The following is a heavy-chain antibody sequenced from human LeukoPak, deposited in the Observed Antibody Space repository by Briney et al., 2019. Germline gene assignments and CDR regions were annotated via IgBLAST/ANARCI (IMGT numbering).Heavy chain of an antibody. V-gene: IGHV4-34*01. CDR3: ARVQWLEWSEPHYMDV. CDR1: GGSFSGYY. Sequence: SETLSLTCAVYGGSFSGYYWSWIRQPPGKGLEWIGEINHSGSTNYNPSLKSRVTISVDTSKNQFSLKLSSVTAADTAVYYCARVQWLEWSEPHYMDVWGKGTTVTVSS. D-gene: IGHD3-3*01. J-gene: IGHJ6*03. CDR2: INHSGST.